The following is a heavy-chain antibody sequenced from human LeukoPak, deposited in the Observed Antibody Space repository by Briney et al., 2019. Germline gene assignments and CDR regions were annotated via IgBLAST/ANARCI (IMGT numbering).Heavy chain of an antibody. CDR1: GYTFIGYY. CDR3: ARAGMVRGVNNFDY. CDR2: ISAYNGNT. D-gene: IGHD3-10*01. V-gene: IGHV1-18*01. J-gene: IGHJ4*02. Sequence: ASVKVSCKASGYTFIGYYMHWVRQAPGQGLEWMGWISAYNGNTNYAQKLQGRVTMTTDTSTSTAYMELRSLRSDDTAVYYCARAGMVRGVNNFDYWGQGTLVTVSS.